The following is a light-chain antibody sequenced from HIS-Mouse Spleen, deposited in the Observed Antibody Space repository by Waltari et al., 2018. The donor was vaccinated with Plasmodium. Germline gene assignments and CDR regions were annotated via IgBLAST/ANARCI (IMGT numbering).Light chain of an antibody. CDR1: QSVSSY. J-gene: IGKJ4*01. V-gene: IGKV3-11*01. Sequence: EIVLTQSPATLSLSPGERATLSCRASQSVSSYLAWYQQQPGQAPRLPIYYASNRATGIPARFSGSGSGTDFTLTISSLEPEDFAVYYCQQRSNWPRVLTFGGGTKVEIK. CDR2: YAS. CDR3: QQRSNWPRVLT.